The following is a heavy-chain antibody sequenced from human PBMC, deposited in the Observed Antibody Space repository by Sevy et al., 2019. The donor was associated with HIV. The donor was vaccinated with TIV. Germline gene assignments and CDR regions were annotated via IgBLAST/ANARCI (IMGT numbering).Heavy chain of an antibody. J-gene: IGHJ5*02. CDR2: ISTSTSTTTI. CDR3: ARAAGWFDA. V-gene: IGHV3-48*04. CDR1: GFTFSSYV. Sequence: GGSLRLSCAASGFTFSSYVMHWVRQAPGKGLEWVSYISTSTSTTTIYYADSVKGRFTISRDNAKNSIYLQMNSLRVDDTAVYYCARAAGWFDAWGQGTLVTVSS.